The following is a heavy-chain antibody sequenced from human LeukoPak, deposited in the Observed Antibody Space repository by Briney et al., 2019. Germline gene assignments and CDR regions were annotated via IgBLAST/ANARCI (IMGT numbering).Heavy chain of an antibody. J-gene: IGHJ5*02. Sequence: SETLSLTCTVSGGSISSYYWSWIRQPPGKGLEWIGYIHYSGSTNNNPSLKSRVTISVDTSKNQFSLKLSSVTAADTAVYYCARLLSSGWPRWFDPWGQGTLVTVSS. CDR2: IHYSGST. D-gene: IGHD6-19*01. CDR1: GGSISSYY. CDR3: ARLLSSGWPRWFDP. V-gene: IGHV4-59*08.